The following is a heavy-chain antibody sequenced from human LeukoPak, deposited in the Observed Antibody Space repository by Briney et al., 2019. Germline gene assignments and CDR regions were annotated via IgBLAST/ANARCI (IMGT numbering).Heavy chain of an antibody. CDR1: GFTFSRYE. D-gene: IGHD4-11*01. CDR2: ISSGGSTT. Sequence: GGSLRLSCAASGFTFSRYEMNWVRQGPGKGLEWVSYISSGGSTTYYADSVKGRFTISRDDAKNSLYLQMNSLRAEDTAVYYCARVSNYDYYYGMDVWGQGTTVTVSS. CDR3: ARVSNYDYYYGMDV. J-gene: IGHJ6*02. V-gene: IGHV3-48*03.